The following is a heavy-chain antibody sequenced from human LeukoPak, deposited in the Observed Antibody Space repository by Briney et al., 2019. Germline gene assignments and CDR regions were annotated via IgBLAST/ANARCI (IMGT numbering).Heavy chain of an antibody. J-gene: IGHJ3*02. CDR3: AKDHGSGNPGPGAFDI. CDR1: GFTFSTLA. Sequence: GGSLRLSCTASGFTFSTLAMSWVRQAPGKGLEWVSSISSRGDDTSYADSVKGRFTISRDNSKNTLYLQMNSLRAEDTAVYYCAKDHGSGNPGPGAFDIWGQGTMVTVSS. V-gene: IGHV3-23*01. CDR2: ISSRGDDT. D-gene: IGHD3-10*01.